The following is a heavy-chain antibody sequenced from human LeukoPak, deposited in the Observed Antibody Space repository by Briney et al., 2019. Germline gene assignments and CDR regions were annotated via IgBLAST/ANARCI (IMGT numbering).Heavy chain of an antibody. CDR1: GFTFSSYG. D-gene: IGHD3-22*01. CDR2: ISYDGSNK. CDR3: ARRSDYYDFDY. Sequence: PGGFLRLSCAASGFTFSSYGMHWVRQAPGKGLEWVAVISYDGSNKYYADSVKGRFTISRDNSKNTLYLQMNSLRAEDTAVYYCARRSDYYDFDYWGQGTLVTVSS. J-gene: IGHJ4*02. V-gene: IGHV3-30*03.